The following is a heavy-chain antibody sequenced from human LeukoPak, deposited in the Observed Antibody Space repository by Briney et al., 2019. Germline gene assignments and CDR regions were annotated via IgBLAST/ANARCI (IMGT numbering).Heavy chain of an antibody. CDR3: ARRDYYDTTWMGWYFDL. J-gene: IGHJ2*01. Sequence: SETLSLTCTVYGGTISSFYWSWLRQPPGKGLEWSGYIFYTGSTKYNPSLKSRVTISVDTSENQISLRLRSVTAADTAVYYCARRDYYDTTWMGWYFDLWGRGTLVTVSS. D-gene: IGHD3-22*01. V-gene: IGHV4-59*08. CDR2: IFYTGST. CDR1: GGTISSFY.